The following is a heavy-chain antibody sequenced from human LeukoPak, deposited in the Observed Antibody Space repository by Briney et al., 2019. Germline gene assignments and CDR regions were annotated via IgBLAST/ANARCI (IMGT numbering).Heavy chain of an antibody. V-gene: IGHV1-18*01. Sequence: ASVKVSCKASGYTFTSYGISWVRQAPGQGLEWTGWISAYNGNTNYAQKLQGRVTMTTDTSTSTAYMELRSLRSDDTAVYYCARDPYYYGSGSYRYYYYMDVWGKGTTVTVSS. CDR2: ISAYNGNT. CDR1: GYTFTSYG. J-gene: IGHJ6*03. CDR3: ARDPYYYGSGSYRYYYYMDV. D-gene: IGHD3-10*01.